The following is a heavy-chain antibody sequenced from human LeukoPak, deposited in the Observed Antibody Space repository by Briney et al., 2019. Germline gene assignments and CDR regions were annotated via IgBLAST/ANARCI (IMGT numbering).Heavy chain of an antibody. V-gene: IGHV3-7*03. Sequence: GGSLRLSCAASGFTFSSYWMSWVRQAPGKGLEWVANINNNGSEKYYVDSVKGRFTISRDNAKNSLYLQMNSLRAEDTDVYYCAGDEGVPKWFDPWGQGTLVTVSS. CDR1: GFTFSSYW. D-gene: IGHD2-8*01. CDR3: AGDEGVPKWFDP. J-gene: IGHJ5*02. CDR2: INNNGSEK.